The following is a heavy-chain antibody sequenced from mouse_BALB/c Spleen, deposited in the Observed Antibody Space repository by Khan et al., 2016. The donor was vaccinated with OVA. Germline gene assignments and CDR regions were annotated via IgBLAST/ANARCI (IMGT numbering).Heavy chain of an antibody. CDR2: ISSCCNTI. J-gene: IGHJ2*01. CDR3: ARSGYYYIDY. V-gene: IGHV5-17*02. CDR1: GFTFSGFG. Sequence: EVELVESGGGLVQPGGSRKLSCAASGFTFSGFGMHWVRQAPERGLEWVAFISSCCNTIYYADTVKGRFTFSRDNPKKTLFLPMTSLKSEATAMYSFARSGYYYIDYWGQGTTLTVSS. D-gene: IGHD2-3*01.